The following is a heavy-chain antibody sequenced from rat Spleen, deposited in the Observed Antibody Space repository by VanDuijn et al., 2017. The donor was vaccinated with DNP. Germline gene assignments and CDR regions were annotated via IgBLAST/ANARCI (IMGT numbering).Heavy chain of an antibody. CDR1: GFTFSDYY. CDR2: ISYEGSST. D-gene: IGHD1-9*01. CDR3: ARLYYGYNHVMDA. V-gene: IGHV5-22*01. J-gene: IGHJ4*01. Sequence: EVQLVESGGGLVQPGRSLKLSCAASGFTFSDYYMAWVRQAPKKGLEWVASISYEGSSTYYGDSVKGRFTISRDNAKSTLYLQMNSLRSEDTATYYCARLYYGYNHVMDAWGQGASVTVSS.